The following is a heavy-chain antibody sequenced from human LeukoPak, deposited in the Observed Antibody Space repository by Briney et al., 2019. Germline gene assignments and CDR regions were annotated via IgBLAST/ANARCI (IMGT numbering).Heavy chain of an antibody. CDR1: GGSMRSYY. D-gene: IGHD3-10*01. CDR2: IYYSGTT. CDR3: AREGTDQYYYYYMDV. J-gene: IGHJ6*03. Sequence: SETLSLTCTVSGGSMRSYYWSWIRQPPGKGLGWIGYIYYSGTTNYNPSLKSRVTISVDTSKTQFSLKLSSVTAADTAVYYCAREGTDQYYYYYMDVWGKGTTVTVSS. V-gene: IGHV4-59*01.